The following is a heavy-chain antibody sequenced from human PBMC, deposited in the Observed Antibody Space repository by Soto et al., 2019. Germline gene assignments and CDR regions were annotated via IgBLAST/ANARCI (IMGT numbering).Heavy chain of an antibody. CDR3: VRRAGGAVVWYYDL. V-gene: IGHV3-23*01. J-gene: IGHJ2*01. D-gene: IGHD2-21*01. CDR1: GFIFNNYA. Sequence: EVQLLESGGGLVQRGGSLRLSCAASGFIFNNYAMTWVRQAPGKGLEWVARVSGRGGSAYYADCVKGRLTISRDNSKDTLYLQMANVRGEDTAVYYCVRRAGGAVVWYYDLWGRGTLVSVFS. CDR2: VSGRGGSA.